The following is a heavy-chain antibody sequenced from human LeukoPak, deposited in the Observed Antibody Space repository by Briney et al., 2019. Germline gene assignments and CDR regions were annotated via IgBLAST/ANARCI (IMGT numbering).Heavy chain of an antibody. V-gene: IGHV1-69*04. CDR1: GGTFSSYA. Sequence: SVKVSCKASGGTFSSYAISWVRQAPGQGLEWMGRIIPILGIANYAQKFQGRVTITADKSTSTAYMELSSLRSEDTAVYYCASKGYCSGGSCYLGNWGQGTLVTVSS. CDR3: ASKGYCSGGSCYLGN. J-gene: IGHJ4*02. CDR2: IIPILGIA. D-gene: IGHD2-15*01.